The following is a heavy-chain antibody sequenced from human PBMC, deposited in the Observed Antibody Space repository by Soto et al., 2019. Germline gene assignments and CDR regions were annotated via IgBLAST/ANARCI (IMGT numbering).Heavy chain of an antibody. Sequence: GGSLRLSCAASGFTFSSYSMNWVRQAPGKGLEWVSSISSSSSYIYYADSVKGRFTISRDNAKNSLYLQMNSLRAEDTAVYYCARGQEYGPGSYYLVKHPQYYYYGMDVWCQANTVSVS. D-gene: IGHD3-10*01. CDR2: ISSSSSYI. CDR3: ARGQEYGPGSYYLVKHPQYYYYGMDV. V-gene: IGHV3-21*01. CDR1: GFTFSSYS. J-gene: IGHJ6*02.